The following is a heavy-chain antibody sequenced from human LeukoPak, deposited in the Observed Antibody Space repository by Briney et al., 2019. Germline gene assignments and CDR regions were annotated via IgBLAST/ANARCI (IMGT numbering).Heavy chain of an antibody. V-gene: IGHV4-31*03. CDR3: RVTGSRVYDSSGYYYDYFDY. CDR1: GGSVSSGGYY. D-gene: IGHD3-22*01. J-gene: IGHJ4*02. CDR2: IYYSGSP. Sequence: SETLSLTCTVSGGSVSSGGYYWSWIRQHPGKGLEWLGYIYYSGSPYYNLSLKSRGTMSLDTSKNQFSLRLSSVTAADTAVYYCRVTGSRVYDSSGYYYDYFDYWGQGTLVTVSS.